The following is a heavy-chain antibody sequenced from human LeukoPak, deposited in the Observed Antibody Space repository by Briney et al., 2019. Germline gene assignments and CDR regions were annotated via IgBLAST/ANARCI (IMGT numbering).Heavy chain of an antibody. CDR3: ARGSGGALDY. J-gene: IGHJ4*02. D-gene: IGHD1-26*01. CDR1: GFTFSSYA. CDR2: MSYDGSNK. Sequence: PGGSLRLSCEASGFTFSSYAMYWVRQAPGKGLEWVAVMSYDGSNKYNADSVKGRFTISRDNAKNSLYLQMDSLRAEDTAVYYCARGSGGALDYWGQGTLVTVSS. V-gene: IGHV3-30*04.